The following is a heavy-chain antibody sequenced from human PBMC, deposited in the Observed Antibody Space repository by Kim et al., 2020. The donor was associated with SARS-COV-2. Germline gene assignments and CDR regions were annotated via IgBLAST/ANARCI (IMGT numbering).Heavy chain of an antibody. D-gene: IGHD5-12*01. CDR3: AKDAKYSGYAFDY. J-gene: IGHJ4*02. Sequence: YADSVKGRFTISRDNSKNTLYLQMNSLRAEDTAVYYCAKDAKYSGYAFDYWGQGTLVTVSS. V-gene: IGHV3-23*01.